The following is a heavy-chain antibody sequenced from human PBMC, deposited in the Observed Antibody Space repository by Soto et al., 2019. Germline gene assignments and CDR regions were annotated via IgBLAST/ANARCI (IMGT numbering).Heavy chain of an antibody. CDR2: IRSKANSYAT. D-gene: IGHD5-12*01. Sequence: PGGSLRLSCAASGFTFSGSAMHWVRQASGKGLEWVGRIRSKANSYATAYAASVKGRFTISRDDSKNTAYLQMNSLKTEDTAVYYCTRHGGRDGYNLAYFDYWGQGTLVTVSS. CDR3: TRHGGRDGYNLAYFDY. CDR1: GFTFSGSA. V-gene: IGHV3-73*01. J-gene: IGHJ4*02.